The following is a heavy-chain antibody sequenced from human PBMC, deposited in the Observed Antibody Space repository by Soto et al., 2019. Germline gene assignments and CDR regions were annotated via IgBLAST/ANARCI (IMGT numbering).Heavy chain of an antibody. V-gene: IGHV3-23*01. CDR3: AKGSPATHYFYYAMDV. J-gene: IGHJ6*02. CDR2: ISGSGGST. Sequence: GGSLRLSCAASGFTFDIHAMSWVRQAPGKGLQWVSVISGSGGSTYYADSVKGRFTISRDNSKNTLYLQMNSLRADDTAVYYCAKGSPATHYFYYAMDVWGQGTTVTVSS. CDR1: GFTFDIHA.